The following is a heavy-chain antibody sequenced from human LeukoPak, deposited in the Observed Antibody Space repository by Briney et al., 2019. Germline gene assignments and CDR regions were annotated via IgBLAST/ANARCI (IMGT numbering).Heavy chain of an antibody. Sequence: VASVTVSFKASGYTFTDYYMHWVRQAPGPGLEWMGWINPNSGGTNYAQKFQGRVTMTRDTSISTAYMELSRLRSDDTAVYYCARELMAAAGTGEDYWGQGTLVTVSS. CDR3: ARELMAAAGTGEDY. V-gene: IGHV1-2*02. J-gene: IGHJ4*02. CDR1: GYTFTDYY. D-gene: IGHD6-13*01. CDR2: INPNSGGT.